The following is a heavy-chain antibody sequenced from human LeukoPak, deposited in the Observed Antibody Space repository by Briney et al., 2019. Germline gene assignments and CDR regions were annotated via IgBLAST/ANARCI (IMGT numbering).Heavy chain of an antibody. D-gene: IGHD3-22*01. CDR3: AREPYYDSSGYATGGDY. CDR2: ISSSGSTI. V-gene: IGHV3-11*01. Sequence: PGGSLRLSCAASGFTFSDYYMSWIRQAPGKGLEWVSYISSSGSTIYYADSVKGRFTISRDNAKNSLYLQMNSLRAEDTAVYYCAREPYYDSSGYATGGDYWGQGTPVTVSS. J-gene: IGHJ4*02. CDR1: GFTFSDYY.